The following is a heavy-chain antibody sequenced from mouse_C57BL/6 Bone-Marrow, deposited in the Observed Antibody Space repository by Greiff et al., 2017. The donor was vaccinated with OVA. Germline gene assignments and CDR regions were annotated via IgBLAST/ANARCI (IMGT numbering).Heavy chain of an antibody. J-gene: IGHJ1*03. CDR3: ARCGYYAYWYFDV. V-gene: IGHV1-59*01. D-gene: IGHD2-3*01. CDR2: IDPSDSYT. CDR1: GYTFTSYW. Sequence: QVQLKQSGAELVRPGTSVKLSCKASGYTFTSYWMHWVKQRPGQGLEWIGVIDPSDSYTNYNQKFKGKATLTVDTSSSTAYMQLSSLTSEDSAVYYCARCGYYAYWYFDVWGTGTTVTVSS.